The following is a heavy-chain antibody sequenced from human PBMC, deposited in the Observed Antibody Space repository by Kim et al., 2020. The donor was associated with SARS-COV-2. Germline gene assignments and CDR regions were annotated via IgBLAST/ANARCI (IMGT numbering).Heavy chain of an antibody. CDR3: ARDSSRTIFGVVYRNWFDP. Sequence: GRFTISRDNSKNTLYLQMNSLRAEETAVYYCARDSSRTIFGVVYRNWFDPWGQGTLVTVSS. D-gene: IGHD3-3*01. V-gene: IGHV3-30*01. J-gene: IGHJ5*02.